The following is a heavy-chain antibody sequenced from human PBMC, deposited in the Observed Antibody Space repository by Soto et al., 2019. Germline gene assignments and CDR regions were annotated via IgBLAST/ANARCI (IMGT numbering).Heavy chain of an antibody. CDR2: IIPLSGTP. CDR1: GGTFSKYA. D-gene: IGHD4-17*01. J-gene: IGHJ6*02. Sequence: QVQLVQSGAEVKKPGSSVQVSCRASGGTFSKYAVTWVRQAPGQGLEWMGVIIPLSGTPNYAQKFQDRFTITADESTSTVYMELSSLRSEDTAVYYCAKVGGKDYGDAPPVGGLDVWGQGTTVSVYS. V-gene: IGHV1-69*01. CDR3: AKVGGKDYGDAPPVGGLDV.